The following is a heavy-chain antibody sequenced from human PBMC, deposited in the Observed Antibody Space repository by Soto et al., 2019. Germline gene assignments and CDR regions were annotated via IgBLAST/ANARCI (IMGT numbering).Heavy chain of an antibody. Sequence: GGSLRLSCAASGVTVSSNYMSWVRQAPGKGLEWVSVIYSGGSTYYADSVKGRFTISRDNSKNMLYLQMNSLRAEDTALYYCTRGDSSGSYAIWGQGTMVTVSS. D-gene: IGHD3-22*01. V-gene: IGHV3-66*01. CDR2: IYSGGST. CDR3: TRGDSSGSYAI. J-gene: IGHJ3*02. CDR1: GVTVSSNY.